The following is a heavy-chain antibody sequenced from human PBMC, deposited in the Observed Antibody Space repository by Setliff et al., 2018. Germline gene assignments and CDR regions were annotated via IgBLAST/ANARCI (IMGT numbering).Heavy chain of an antibody. J-gene: IGHJ6*03. Sequence: PGESLKISCKGSGYSFSSYWIGWVRQMPGKGLEWMGIIFPGNSDTRYSPSFQGQVTISADKSMNTLYLQINSLRAEDTAVYYCAKESENFYYYMDVWGKGTTVTVSS. V-gene: IGHV5-51*01. CDR1: GYSFSSYW. CDR2: IFPGNSDT. CDR3: AKESENFYYYMDV.